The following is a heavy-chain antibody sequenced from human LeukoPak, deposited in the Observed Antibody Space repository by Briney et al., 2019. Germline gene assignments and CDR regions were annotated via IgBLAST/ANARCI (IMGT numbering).Heavy chain of an antibody. CDR3: AKDLSEYYGSGSYDFDY. Sequence: GGSLRLSCAASGFTFSSHGLHWVRQAPGKGLEWVAFIRYDGSNKYYADSVKGRFTISRDNSKNTLFLQMNSLRADGTAVYYCAKDLSEYYGSGSYDFDYWGQGTLVTVSS. CDR2: IRYDGSNK. V-gene: IGHV3-30*02. J-gene: IGHJ4*02. CDR1: GFTFSSHG. D-gene: IGHD3-10*01.